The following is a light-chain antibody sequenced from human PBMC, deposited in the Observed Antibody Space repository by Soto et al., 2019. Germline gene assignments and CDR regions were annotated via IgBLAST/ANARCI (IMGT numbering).Light chain of an antibody. CDR2: VVS. CDR3: ASYARGSTLVV. Sequence: QSALTQPASVSGSPGQSITISCTGTSSDVGGYNFVSWYQQHPGKAPKVMIYVVSSRPSGISNRFSASKSGNTASLTISGLQAEDEADYYCASYARGSTLVVFGGGTKLTVL. CDR1: SSDVGGYNF. V-gene: IGLV2-14*01. J-gene: IGLJ2*01.